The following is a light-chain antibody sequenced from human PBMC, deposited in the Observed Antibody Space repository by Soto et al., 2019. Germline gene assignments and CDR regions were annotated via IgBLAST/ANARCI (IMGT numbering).Light chain of an antibody. CDR3: CSYTSSSIRV. J-gene: IGLJ3*02. CDR1: TNDIGSYNY. Sequence: QSALTQPASVSGSHGQSITLSCAGTTNDIGSYNYVSWFQQHPGEAPKLIIYEVRNRPSGVSNRLSGSKSGNTASLTISGLQADDEADYYCCSYTSSSIRVFGGGTKVTVL. CDR2: EVR. V-gene: IGLV2-14*01.